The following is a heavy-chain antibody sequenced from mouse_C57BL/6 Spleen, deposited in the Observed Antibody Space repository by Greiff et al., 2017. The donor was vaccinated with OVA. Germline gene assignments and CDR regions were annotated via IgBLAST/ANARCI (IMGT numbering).Heavy chain of an antibody. Sequence: VQLQQSGAELARPGASVKLSCKASGYTFTSYGISWVKQRTGQGLEWIGEIYPRSGNTYYNEKFKGKATLTADKSSSTAYMELRSLTSEDSAVYFCARKDDGYYYFDYWGQGTTRTVSS. CDR2: IYPRSGNT. J-gene: IGHJ2*01. V-gene: IGHV1-81*01. D-gene: IGHD2-3*01. CDR3: ARKDDGYYYFDY. CDR1: GYTFTSYG.